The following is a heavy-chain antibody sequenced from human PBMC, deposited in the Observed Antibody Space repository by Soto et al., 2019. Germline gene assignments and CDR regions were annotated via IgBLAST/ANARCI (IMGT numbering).Heavy chain of an antibody. V-gene: IGHV3-64*01. CDR1: GFTLSGYA. J-gene: IGHJ6*03. D-gene: IGHD6-6*01. CDR2: ISSNGVGT. CDR3: ARRARPDFYYMDV. Sequence: EVQLAESGGGLAQPGGSLRLSCAASGFTLSGYAMDWVRQAPGKGLEYVSGISSNGVGTYYANSVQGRFTISRDNSKKTVYLQMGSLRPEDMAVYYCARRARPDFYYMDVWGKGTTVTVPS.